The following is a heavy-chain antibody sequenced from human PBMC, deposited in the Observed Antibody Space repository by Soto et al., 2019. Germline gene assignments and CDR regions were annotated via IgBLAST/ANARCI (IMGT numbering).Heavy chain of an antibody. Sequence: ASVKVSCKASGYTFTSYGISWVRQAPGQGLEWMGWISAYNGNTNYAQKLQGRVTMTTDTSTSTAYMELRSLRSDDTAVYYCAREGHGSGSYCCALAIWGQGTMVTVSS. CDR2: ISAYNGNT. CDR1: GYTFTSYG. V-gene: IGHV1-18*01. D-gene: IGHD3-10*01. CDR3: AREGHGSGSYCCALAI. J-gene: IGHJ3*02.